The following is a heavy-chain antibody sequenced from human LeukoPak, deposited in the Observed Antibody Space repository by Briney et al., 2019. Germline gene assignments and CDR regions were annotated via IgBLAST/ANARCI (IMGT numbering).Heavy chain of an antibody. CDR1: GFTFSDYY. Sequence: GSLRLSCAASGFTFSDYYMSWIRQPPGKGLEWIGSIYYSGSTYYNPSLKSRVTISVDTSKNQFSLKLSSVTAADTALYYWAGEIGGVTAHGIGGWGQGTTVTVSS. D-gene: IGHD2-8*02. CDR2: IYYSGST. CDR3: AGEIGGVTAHGIGG. V-gene: IGHV4-38-2*02. J-gene: IGHJ6*02.